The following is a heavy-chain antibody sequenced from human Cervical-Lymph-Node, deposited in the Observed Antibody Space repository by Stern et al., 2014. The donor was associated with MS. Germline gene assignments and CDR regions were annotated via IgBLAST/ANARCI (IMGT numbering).Heavy chain of an antibody. V-gene: IGHV1-2*06. CDR2: IKPKSGGT. CDR1: GYSFSDFY. J-gene: IGHJ5*02. CDR3: TRGDLVIVSVVLGRFDP. D-gene: IGHD2/OR15-2a*01. Sequence: QVQLVQSGAEVKKPGASLKVSCKASGYSFSDFYIHWVRQAPGQGLEWMGRIKPKSGGTKYAQKFRGRVTMTSDTSSSTAHMELSRLTSDDTAIYYCTRGDLVIVSVVLGRFDPWGQGTLATVAS.